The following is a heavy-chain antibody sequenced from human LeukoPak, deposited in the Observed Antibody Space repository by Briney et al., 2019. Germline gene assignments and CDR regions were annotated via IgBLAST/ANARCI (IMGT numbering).Heavy chain of an antibody. J-gene: IGHJ4*02. Sequence: ASVKVSCKASGYTFTSYAMHWVRQAPRQRLEWMGWINVGNGNTKYSQKFQGRVTITRDTSASTAYMELSSLRSEDTAVYYCAREQQLGLYFDYWGQGTLVTVSS. CDR3: AREQQLGLYFDY. D-gene: IGHD6-13*01. V-gene: IGHV1-3*01. CDR2: INVGNGNT. CDR1: GYTFTSYA.